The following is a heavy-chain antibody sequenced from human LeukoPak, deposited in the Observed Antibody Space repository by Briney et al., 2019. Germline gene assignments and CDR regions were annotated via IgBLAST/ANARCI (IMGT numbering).Heavy chain of an antibody. J-gene: IGHJ4*02. V-gene: IGHV3-74*01. CDR3: ARAIGSSWGKVDY. Sequence: GGSLRLSCVASGFTFSNYWMHWVRQASGKGLVWVSRIKTDGSRTNYADSVKGRFTISRDNAKNTVYLEMNSLRSEDTAVYYCARAIGSSWGKVDYWGQGTLVTVSS. D-gene: IGHD6-13*01. CDR2: IKTDGSRT. CDR1: GFTFSNYW.